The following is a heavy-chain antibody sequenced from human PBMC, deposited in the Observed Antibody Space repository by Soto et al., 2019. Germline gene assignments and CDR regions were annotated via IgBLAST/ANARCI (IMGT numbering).Heavy chain of an antibody. J-gene: IGHJ4*02. CDR3: AKGRGSSSWYYFDY. CDR1: GFTFSSYA. CDR2: ISGSGGST. D-gene: IGHD6-13*01. Sequence: GGSLRLSCAASGFTFSSYAMSWVRQAPGGGLEWVSAISGSGGSTYYADSVKGRFTISRDNSKNTLYLQMNSLRAEDTAVYYCAKGRGSSSWYYFDYWGQGTLVTVSS. V-gene: IGHV3-23*01.